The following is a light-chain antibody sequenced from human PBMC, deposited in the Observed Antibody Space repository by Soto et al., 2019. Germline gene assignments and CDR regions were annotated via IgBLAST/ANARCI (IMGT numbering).Light chain of an antibody. V-gene: IGKV1-5*03. Sequence: DIQMTPSPATLSASVGARVTITCRASQTISSWLAWHQQKPGKAPKLLIYKASTLKSGVPSRFSGSGSGTEFTLTISSLQPDDFATYYCQHYNSYSEAFGQGTKVDIK. CDR3: QHYNSYSEA. J-gene: IGKJ1*01. CDR1: QTISSW. CDR2: KAS.